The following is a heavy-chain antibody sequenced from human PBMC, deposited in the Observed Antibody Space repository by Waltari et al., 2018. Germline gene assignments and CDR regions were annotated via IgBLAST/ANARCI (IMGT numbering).Heavy chain of an antibody. CDR1: GLTVSANF. Sequence: VQLXESGGLXMQPGGSLRXSCAASGLTVSANFMTWVRPAPGKGLEWVXILYPGDTIYYADSVXGRFTISRDNSKNTLYLXMNSLRVEXXAXYXCARWLLSERKGIDVWGQXTTVTVSS. D-gene: IGHD3-3*01. CDR3: ARWLLSERKGIDV. CDR2: LYPGDTI. V-gene: IGHV3-53*01. J-gene: IGHJ6*02.